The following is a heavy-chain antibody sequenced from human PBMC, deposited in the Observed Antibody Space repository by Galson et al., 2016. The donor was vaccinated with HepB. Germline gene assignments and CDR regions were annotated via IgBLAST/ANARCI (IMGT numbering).Heavy chain of an antibody. V-gene: IGHV3-74*01. CDR3: ARDRGGSAGAFNWFDP. J-gene: IGHJ5*02. D-gene: IGHD3-10*01. CDR2: INGDGTIT. Sequence: SLRLSCADSGFIFRSYAMNWVRQAPGKGLVWVSRINGDGTITDYADSVKGRFTISRDNAENTLYLQMNSLRVEDTAVYYCARDRGGSAGAFNWFDPWGQGTLVTVSS. CDR1: GFIFRSYA.